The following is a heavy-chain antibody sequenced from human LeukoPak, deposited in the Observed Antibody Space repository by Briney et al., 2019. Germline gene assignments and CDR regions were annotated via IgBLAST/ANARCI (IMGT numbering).Heavy chain of an antibody. D-gene: IGHD2-2*01. CDR3: ASCSSTSCIDRPYYFDY. J-gene: IGHJ4*02. CDR2: IYYSGST. Sequence: SETLSLTCTVSGGSISSYYWSWIRQPPGKGLEWIGYIYYSGSTNYNPSLKSRVTISVDTSKNQFSLKLSSVTAADTAVYYCASCSSTSCIDRPYYFDYWGQGTLVTVSS. CDR1: GGSISSYY. V-gene: IGHV4-59*01.